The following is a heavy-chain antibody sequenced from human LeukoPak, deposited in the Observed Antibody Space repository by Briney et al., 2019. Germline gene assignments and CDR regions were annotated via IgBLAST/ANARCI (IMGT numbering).Heavy chain of an antibody. J-gene: IGHJ4*02. CDR1: GYTFISYG. CDR2: IIPIFGTA. CDR3: ARDRTWYYYDSSGYYW. V-gene: IGHV1-69*13. Sequence: SVKVSCKASGYTFISYGISWVRQAPGQGLEWMGGIIPIFGTANYAQKFQGRVTITADESTSTAYMELSSLRSEDTAVYYCARDRTWYYYDSSGYYWWGQGTLVTVSS. D-gene: IGHD3-22*01.